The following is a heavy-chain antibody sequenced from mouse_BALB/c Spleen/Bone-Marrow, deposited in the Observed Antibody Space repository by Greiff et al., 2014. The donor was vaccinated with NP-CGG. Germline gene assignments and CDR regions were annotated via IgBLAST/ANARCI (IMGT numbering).Heavy chain of an antibody. D-gene: IGHD2-14*01. Sequence: DVKLQESGAELVKPGASVKLSCTASGFNIKDTYMHWVKQRPEQGLEWIGRIDPANGNTKYDPKFQGKATITADTSSNTAYLQLSSLTSEDTAAYYCAAYYRYLAWFAYWGQGTLVTVSA. CDR3: AAYYRYLAWFAY. CDR2: IDPANGNT. V-gene: IGHV14-3*02. J-gene: IGHJ3*01. CDR1: GFNIKDTY.